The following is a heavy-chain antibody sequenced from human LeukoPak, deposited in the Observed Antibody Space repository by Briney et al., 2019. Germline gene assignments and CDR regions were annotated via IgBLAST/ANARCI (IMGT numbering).Heavy chain of an antibody. CDR2: ITSSSSYI. Sequence: GGSLRLSCAASGFTFSSYAMTWVRQAPGKGLEWVSSITSSSSYIYYANSVNGRFTISRDNAKSSLYLQMNSLRAEDTAVYYCARGGISGWYDYWGQGTLVTVSS. V-gene: IGHV3-21*01. D-gene: IGHD6-19*01. CDR3: ARGGISGWYDY. CDR1: GFTFSSYA. J-gene: IGHJ4*02.